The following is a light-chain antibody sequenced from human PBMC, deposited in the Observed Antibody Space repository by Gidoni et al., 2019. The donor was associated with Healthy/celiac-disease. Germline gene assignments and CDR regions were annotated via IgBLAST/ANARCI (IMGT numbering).Light chain of an antibody. CDR3: GTWDSSLSAGL. V-gene: IGLV1-51*01. CDR2: DNN. J-gene: IGLJ1*01. Sequence: QSVLTQPPSVSAAPGQKVTISCSGSSSNIGNNYVSWYQQLPGTAPKLLLYDNNTRPSGIPDRFSGSKSGTSATLGITGLQTGDEADYYCGTWDSSLSAGLFGTGTKVTVL. CDR1: SSNIGNNY.